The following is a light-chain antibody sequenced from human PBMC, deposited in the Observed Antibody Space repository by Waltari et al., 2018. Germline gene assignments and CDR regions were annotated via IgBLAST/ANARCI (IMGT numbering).Light chain of an antibody. CDR3: QQYNTYSS. Sequence: DIQMTQSPSTLSASVGDSVTITCRASQSVSNYLAWYQQKPRKAPNLLIYKASILKSGVSSRFSGSGSGTQFTLTISSLQPGDFATYFCQQYNTYSSFGQGTKLEIK. CDR1: QSVSNY. CDR2: KAS. J-gene: IGKJ2*01. V-gene: IGKV1-5*03.